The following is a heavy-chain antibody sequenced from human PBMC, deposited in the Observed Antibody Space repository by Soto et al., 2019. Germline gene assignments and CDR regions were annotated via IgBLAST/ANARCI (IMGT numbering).Heavy chain of an antibody. CDR2: IGGSGGST. CDR3: AKDDESSRYVDY. D-gene: IGHD2-2*01. CDR1: GFTFSSYA. J-gene: IGHJ4*02. V-gene: IGHV3-23*01. Sequence: GGSLRLSCAASGFTFSSYAMGWVRQAPEKGLEWVSGIGGSGGSTYYADSVKGRFTISRDNSKNTLYLQMNNLGAEDTAVYYCAKDDESSRYVDYWGQGTPATVSS.